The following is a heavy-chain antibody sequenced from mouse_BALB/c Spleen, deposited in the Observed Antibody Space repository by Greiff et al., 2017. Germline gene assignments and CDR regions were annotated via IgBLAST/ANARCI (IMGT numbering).Heavy chain of an antibody. Sequence: QVQLQQSGAELMKPGASVKISCKATGYTFSSYWIEWVKQRPGHGLEWIGEILPGSGSTNYNEKFKGKATFTADTSSNTAYMQLSSLTSEDSAVYYCARDGVTYYAMDYWGQGTSVTVSS. CDR1: GYTFSSYW. D-gene: IGHD2-2*01. CDR2: ILPGSGST. V-gene: IGHV1-9*01. CDR3: ARDGVTYYAMDY. J-gene: IGHJ4*01.